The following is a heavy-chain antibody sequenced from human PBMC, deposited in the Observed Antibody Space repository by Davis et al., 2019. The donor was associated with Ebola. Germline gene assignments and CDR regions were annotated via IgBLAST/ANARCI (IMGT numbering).Heavy chain of an antibody. CDR2: ISSSSSYI. D-gene: IGHD2-15*01. Sequence: PGGSLRLSCAASGFTFSSYSMNWVRQAPGKGLEWVSCISSSSSYIYYADSVKGRFTISRDNFKKMLYLVMNSLRADDTALYYCATNCSGASCSSGGDYWGQGTLVTVSS. J-gene: IGHJ4*02. CDR3: ATNCSGASCSSGGDY. CDR1: GFTFSSYS. V-gene: IGHV3-21*04.